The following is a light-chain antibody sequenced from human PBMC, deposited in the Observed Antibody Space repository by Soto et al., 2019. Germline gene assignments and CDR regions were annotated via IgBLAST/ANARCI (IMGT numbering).Light chain of an antibody. V-gene: IGKV3-20*01. CDR3: QQYGSSPIT. J-gene: IGKJ5*01. Sequence: EIVMTHSPTSMNLSXDQRATLAXXXSQSVSSSYLAWYQQKPGQAPRLLIYGASSRETGIPDRFSGSGSGTDFTLTISRLEPEDFAVYYCQQYGSSPITFGQGTRLENK. CDR1: QSVSSSY. CDR2: GAS.